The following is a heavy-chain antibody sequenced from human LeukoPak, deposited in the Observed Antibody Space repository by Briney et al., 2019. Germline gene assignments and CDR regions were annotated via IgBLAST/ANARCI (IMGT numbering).Heavy chain of an antibody. Sequence: PGGSLRLSCAASEFTFSEYWMSWVRQAPGKGLEWVSYISSSGSTIYYADSVKGRFTISRDNAKNSLYLQMNSLRAEDTAVYYCARDEPYYYYMDVWGKGTTVTISS. CDR2: ISSSGSTI. CDR1: EFTFSEYW. J-gene: IGHJ6*03. V-gene: IGHV3-11*04. CDR3: ARDEPYYYYMDV. D-gene: IGHD1-14*01.